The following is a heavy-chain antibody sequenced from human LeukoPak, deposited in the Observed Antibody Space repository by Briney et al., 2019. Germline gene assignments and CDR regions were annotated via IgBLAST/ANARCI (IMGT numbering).Heavy chain of an antibody. CDR1: GFIFNHYW. V-gene: IGHV3-74*01. CDR3: SRGFWGWEVDY. Sequence: GVSLRLSCAASGFIFNHYWMHWVRQAPGKGLMWVSRINPDGRTTDYADAVKGRFTISRDIPKNTLYLQMNSLRGGDTAVYYCSRGFWGWEVDYWGQGTLLTVSS. CDR2: INPDGRTT. D-gene: IGHD3-3*01. J-gene: IGHJ4*02.